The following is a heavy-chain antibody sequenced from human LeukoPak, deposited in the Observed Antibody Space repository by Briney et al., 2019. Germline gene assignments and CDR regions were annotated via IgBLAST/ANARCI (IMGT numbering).Heavy chain of an antibody. D-gene: IGHD3-22*01. CDR1: GYTFTGYY. CDR3: ARTLDSSGYYPKYYFDY. Sequence: ASVKVSCKASGYTFTGYYMHWVRQAPGQGLEWMGWINPNSGGTNYAQKFQGRVTMTRDTSISTAFMELSRLRSDDTAVYYCARTLDSSGYYPKYYFDYWGQGTLVTVSS. V-gene: IGHV1-2*02. CDR2: INPNSGGT. J-gene: IGHJ4*02.